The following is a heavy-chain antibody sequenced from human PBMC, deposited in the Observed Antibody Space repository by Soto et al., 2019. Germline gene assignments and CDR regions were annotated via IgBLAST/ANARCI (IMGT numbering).Heavy chain of an antibody. D-gene: IGHD3-22*01. CDR3: ASNAYDSSGYPSY. CDR2: IIPIFGTA. J-gene: IGHJ4*02. CDR1: GGTFSSYA. Sequence: GASVKVSCKASGGTFSSYAISWVRQAPGQGLEWMGGIIPIFGTANYAQKFQGRVTITADKSTSTAYMELSSLRSEDTAVYYCASNAYDSSGYPSYWGQGTLVTVSS. V-gene: IGHV1-69*06.